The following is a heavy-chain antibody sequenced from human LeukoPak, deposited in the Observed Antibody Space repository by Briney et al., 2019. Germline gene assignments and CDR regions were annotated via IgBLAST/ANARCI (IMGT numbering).Heavy chain of an antibody. CDR3: ARLNSGSYSDY. V-gene: IGHV4-39*02. J-gene: IGHJ4*02. CDR2: IYYSGST. CDR1: SGSISSSSYY. Sequence: SETLSLTCTVSSGSISSSSYYWGWIRQPPGKGLEWIGSIYYSGSTYYNPSLKSRVTISVDTSKNHFSLKLSSVTAADTAAYYCARLNSGSYSDYWGQGTLVTVSS. D-gene: IGHD1-26*01.